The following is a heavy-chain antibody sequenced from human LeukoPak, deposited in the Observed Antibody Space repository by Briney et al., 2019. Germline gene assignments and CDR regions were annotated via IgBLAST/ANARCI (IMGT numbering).Heavy chain of an antibody. CDR1: GGSFSGYY. Sequence: SETLSLTCAVYGGSFSGYYWSWNRQPPGKGLEWIGEINHSGSTNYNPSLKSRVTISVDTSKNQFSLKLSSVTAADTAVYYCALGARRLIAVAGTVGWFDPWGQGTLVTVSS. V-gene: IGHV4-34*01. CDR2: INHSGST. D-gene: IGHD6-19*01. CDR3: ALGARRLIAVAGTVGWFDP. J-gene: IGHJ5*02.